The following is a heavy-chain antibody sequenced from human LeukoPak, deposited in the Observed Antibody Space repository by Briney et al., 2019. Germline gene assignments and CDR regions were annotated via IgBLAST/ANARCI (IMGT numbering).Heavy chain of an antibody. CDR2: IYPADSDI. CDR1: GYSINNYW. CDR3: ARQEYCSGGSCYTWFDP. D-gene: IGHD2-15*01. V-gene: IGHV5-51*01. J-gene: IGHJ5*02. Sequence: GESLKISCKGSGYSINNYWLGWVRHMPGKGLEWMGIIYPADSDIRYSPSFQGQVTISADKSISTAYLQWSSLKASDTAIYYCARQEYCSGGSCYTWFDPWGQGTLVIVSS.